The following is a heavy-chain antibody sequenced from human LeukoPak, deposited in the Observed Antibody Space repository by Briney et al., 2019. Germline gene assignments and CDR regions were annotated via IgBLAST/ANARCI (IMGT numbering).Heavy chain of an antibody. J-gene: IGHJ4*02. V-gene: IGHV3-7*01. D-gene: IGHD6-6*01. CDR2: IKQDGSDK. Sequence: PGGSLRLSCAASGFTFSSYWMRWVRQAPGKGVERVANIKQDGSDKYYVYSVKRRFTISRDNAKNSLYLQMNSLRAEDTALYYCAREIVQLSDYWGQGTLVTVSS. CDR1: GFTFSSYW. CDR3: AREIVQLSDY.